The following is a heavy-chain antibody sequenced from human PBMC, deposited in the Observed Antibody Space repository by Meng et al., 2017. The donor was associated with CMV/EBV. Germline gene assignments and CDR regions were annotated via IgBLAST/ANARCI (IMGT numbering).Heavy chain of an antibody. CDR1: GYTLTGYS. V-gene: IGHV1-2*02. D-gene: IGHD6-13*01. CDR2: INPNSGDA. Sequence: ASVKVSCKASGYTLTGYSMHWVRQAPGQGLEWMGWINPNSGDAHYAQKFQGRVTMTRDTSISTAYMGVSSLRSDDTAVYYCARGGGAAAGTKWFDPWGQGTLVTVSS. J-gene: IGHJ5*02. CDR3: ARGGGAAAGTKWFDP.